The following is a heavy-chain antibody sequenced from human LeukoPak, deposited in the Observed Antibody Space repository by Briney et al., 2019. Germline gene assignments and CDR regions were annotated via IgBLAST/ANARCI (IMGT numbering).Heavy chain of an antibody. CDR1: GSSFTNYW. Sequence: GESLQISCQGSGSSFTNYWISWVRQLPGKGVEWMGRIDPSDSYTNYSPSFQGHVTISADKSISTAYLQWSSLKASDTAIYYCARGEFVRPVAGTGDYWGQGTLVTVSS. CDR2: IDPSDSYT. D-gene: IGHD6-19*01. CDR3: ARGEFVRPVAGTGDY. J-gene: IGHJ4*02. V-gene: IGHV5-10-1*01.